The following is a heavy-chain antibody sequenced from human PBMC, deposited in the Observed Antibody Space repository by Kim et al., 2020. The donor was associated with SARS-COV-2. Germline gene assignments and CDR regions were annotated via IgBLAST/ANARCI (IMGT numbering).Heavy chain of an antibody. D-gene: IGHD2-15*01. J-gene: IGHJ6*02. CDR2: ISYDGNNK. CDR1: GFTFSSHG. V-gene: IGHV3-30*18. Sequence: GGSLRLSCAASGFTFSSHGMNWVRQAPGRGLEWVAVISYDGNNKYYGDSVKGRFTISRDNSKNTLYLQMNSLRDEDTAVYYCAKDQGGYCSGGSCSNGMDVWGQGTTVTVSS. CDR3: AKDQGGYCSGGSCSNGMDV.